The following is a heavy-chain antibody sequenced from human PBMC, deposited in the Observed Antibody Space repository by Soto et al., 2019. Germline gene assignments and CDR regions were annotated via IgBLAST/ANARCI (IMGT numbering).Heavy chain of an antibody. J-gene: IGHJ4*02. D-gene: IGHD6-19*01. V-gene: IGHV1-69*06. Sequence: VASVKVSCKASGCTFSSYAISWVRQAPGQGLEWMGGIIPIFGTANYAQKFQGRVTITADKSTSTAYMELSSLRAEDTALYYCVKEGYMRSDWYGQFDYWGQGALVTVSS. CDR2: IIPIFGTA. CDR1: GCTFSSYA. CDR3: VKEGYMRSDWYGQFDY.